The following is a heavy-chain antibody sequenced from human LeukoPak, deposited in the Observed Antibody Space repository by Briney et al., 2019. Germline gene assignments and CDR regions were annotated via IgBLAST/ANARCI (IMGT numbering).Heavy chain of an antibody. CDR3: ARGMLTAATAFDY. Sequence: LPGRSLRLSCAASGFSFNNYAMYWVRQPPGKGLEWLAVISSDGSNNYYADSVKGRFTISRDNSKNTLYLQMNSLRAEDTAMYYCARGMLTAATAFDYWGQGTLVTVSS. CDR1: GFSFNNYA. D-gene: IGHD3-10*01. J-gene: IGHJ4*02. V-gene: IGHV3-30*04. CDR2: ISSDGSNN.